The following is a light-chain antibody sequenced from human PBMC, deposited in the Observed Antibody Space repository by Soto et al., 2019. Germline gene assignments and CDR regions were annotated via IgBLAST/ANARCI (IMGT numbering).Light chain of an antibody. V-gene: IGKV3-20*01. CDR1: QTVSTNF. CDR2: GAS. Sequence: EIVLTQSPGTLSLSPGERATLSCRASQTVSTNFLAWYQQKPGQAPSLLIYGASSRATGIPDRFSGSGSGTDFPLTISRLEPEAFAVYYCQQYGSSPVTFGQGTKVEIK. J-gene: IGKJ1*01. CDR3: QQYGSSPVT.